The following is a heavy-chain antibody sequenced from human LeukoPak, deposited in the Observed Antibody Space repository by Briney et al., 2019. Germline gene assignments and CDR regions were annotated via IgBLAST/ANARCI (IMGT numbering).Heavy chain of an antibody. CDR3: AKARGEQNGGSNY. D-gene: IGHD2-15*01. Sequence: GGSLRLSCAASGFTFSGYAMHWVRQAPGKGLEWVALISYDGSNKYYADSVNGRFTISRDNSKNTLYLQMNSLRAKDTAVYYCAKARGEQNGGSNYWGQGTQVIVSS. CDR2: ISYDGSNK. V-gene: IGHV3-30-3*01. CDR1: GFTFSGYA. J-gene: IGHJ4*02.